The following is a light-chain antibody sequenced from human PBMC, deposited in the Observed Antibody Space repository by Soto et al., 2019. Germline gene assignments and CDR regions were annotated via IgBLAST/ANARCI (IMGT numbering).Light chain of an antibody. CDR3: QQYYNRPPPIT. Sequence: EIVMTQSPATLSVSPGERATLSCRASQSVSSNLAWYQQKPGQAPRLLIYGASTRATGIPARFSGSGSGTEFTLTLSSLQSEDFAVYYCQQYYNRPPPITFGQGTRLEIK. CDR2: GAS. CDR1: QSVSSN. V-gene: IGKV3-15*01. J-gene: IGKJ5*01.